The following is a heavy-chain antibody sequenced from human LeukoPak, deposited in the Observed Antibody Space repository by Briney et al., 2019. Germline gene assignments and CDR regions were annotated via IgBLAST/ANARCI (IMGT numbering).Heavy chain of an antibody. CDR2: MNPNSGNT. CDR3: ARDRAANYYFDY. J-gene: IGHJ4*02. D-gene: IGHD1-1*01. V-gene: IGHV1-8*01. CDR1: GYTFTSYD. Sequence: ASVKVSCKASGYTFTSYDINWVRRATGQGLEWMGWMNPNSGNTGYAQKFQGRVTMTRDTSISTAYMELSRLRSDDTAVYYCARDRAANYYFDYWGQGTLVTVSS.